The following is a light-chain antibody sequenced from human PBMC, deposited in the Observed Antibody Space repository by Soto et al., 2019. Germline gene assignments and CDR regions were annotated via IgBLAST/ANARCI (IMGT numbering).Light chain of an antibody. CDR3: QQRTNWSQT. CDR1: QSVSSY. Sequence: EIVLTQSPATLSLSPGERATLSCRASQSVSSYLAWYQQKPGKAPRLLIYDASNRATGIPARFSGSGSGTDFTLTISGLETEYFAVSYCQQRTNWSQTFGQGTKLEIK. V-gene: IGKV3-11*01. J-gene: IGKJ2*01. CDR2: DAS.